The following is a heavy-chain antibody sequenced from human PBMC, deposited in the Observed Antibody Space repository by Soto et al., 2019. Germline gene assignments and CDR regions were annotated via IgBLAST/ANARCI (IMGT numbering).Heavy chain of an antibody. J-gene: IGHJ5*02. CDR2: ISAYNGNT. Sequence: ASVKVSCKASGYTFTSYDINWVRQAPGQGLEWMGWISAYNGNTNYAQKLQGRVTMTTDTSTSTAYMELRSLRSDDTAVYYCATVVSSGWSASWGQGTLVTVSS. CDR1: GYTFTSYD. V-gene: IGHV1-18*01. D-gene: IGHD6-19*01. CDR3: ATVVSSGWSAS.